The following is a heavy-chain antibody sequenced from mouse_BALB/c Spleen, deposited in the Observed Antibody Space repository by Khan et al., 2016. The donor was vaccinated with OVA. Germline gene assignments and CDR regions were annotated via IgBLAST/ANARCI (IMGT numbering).Heavy chain of an antibody. V-gene: IGHV1-5*01. D-gene: IGHD2-4*01. CDR3: TRSYDSYYVDY. Sequence: EVQLQQSGTVLARPGASVKMSCKASGYSFTSYWMHWVKQRPGQGLEWIGAIYPGISDTRYNQDFKGKAKLTAVTSASTAYMELSSLTNEDSAVYYCTRSYDSYYVDYWGPGTTLTVSS. CDR2: IYPGISDT. J-gene: IGHJ2*01. CDR1: GYSFTSYW.